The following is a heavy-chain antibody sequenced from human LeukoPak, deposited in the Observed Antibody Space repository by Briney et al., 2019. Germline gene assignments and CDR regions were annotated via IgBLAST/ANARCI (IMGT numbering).Heavy chain of an antibody. V-gene: IGHV4-31*03. CDR2: IYYSGST. Sequence: TLSLTCTVSGGSISSGGYYWSWIRQHPGKGLEWIGYIYYSGSTNYNPSLKSRVTISVDTSKNQFSLKLSSVTAADTAVYYCARGGSPSADFWSGRNWFDPWGQGTLVTVSS. J-gene: IGHJ5*02. D-gene: IGHD3-3*01. CDR1: GGSISSGGYY. CDR3: ARGGSPSADFWSGRNWFDP.